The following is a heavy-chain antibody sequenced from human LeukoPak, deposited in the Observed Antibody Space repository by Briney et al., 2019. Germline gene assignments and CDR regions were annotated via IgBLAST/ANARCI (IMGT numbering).Heavy chain of an antibody. V-gene: IGHV4-61*02. CDR3: ARGRIALFDY. CDR1: GGSISSGSYY. J-gene: IGHJ4*02. Sequence: EPSQTPSLTCTVSGGSISSGSYYWSWIRQPAGKGLEWIGRIYTSGSTNYNPSLKSRVTISLDTSKNQFSLKLNSVTAADTAVYYCARGRIALFDYWGQGTLVTVSS. D-gene: IGHD6-13*01. CDR2: IYTSGST.